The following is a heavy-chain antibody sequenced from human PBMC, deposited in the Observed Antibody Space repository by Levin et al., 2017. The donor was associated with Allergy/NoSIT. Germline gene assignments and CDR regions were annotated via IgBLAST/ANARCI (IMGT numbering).Heavy chain of an antibody. D-gene: IGHD4-23*01. Sequence: SVKVSCKASGGTFSSYAISWVRQAPGQGLEWMGGIIPIFGTANYAQKFQGRVTITADESTSTAYMELSSLRSEDTAVYYCARELGGPTWFDPWGQGTLVTVSS. J-gene: IGHJ5*02. CDR3: ARELGGPTWFDP. V-gene: IGHV1-69*13. CDR2: IIPIFGTA. CDR1: GGTFSSYA.